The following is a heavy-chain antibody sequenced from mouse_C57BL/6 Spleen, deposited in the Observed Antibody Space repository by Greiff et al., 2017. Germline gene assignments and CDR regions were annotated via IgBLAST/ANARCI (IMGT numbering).Heavy chain of an antibody. CDR2: IYPGSGNT. J-gene: IGHJ4*01. D-gene: IGHD3-3*01. CDR3: AREGGREDYAMDY. V-gene: IGHV1-76*01. CDR1: GYTFTDYY. Sequence: QVQLQQSGAELVRPGASVKLSCKASGYTFTDYYINWVKQRPGQGLEWIARIYPGSGNTYYNEKFKGKATLTAEKSSSTAYMQLSSLTSEDSAVYFCAREGGREDYAMDYWGQGTSVTVSS.